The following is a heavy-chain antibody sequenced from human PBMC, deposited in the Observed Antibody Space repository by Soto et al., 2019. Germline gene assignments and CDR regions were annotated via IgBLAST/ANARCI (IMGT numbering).Heavy chain of an antibody. CDR2: ISWDSGDI. CDR3: ARDNDLDRDGPFDY. D-gene: IGHD2-2*03. CDR1: GFRCDDYG. V-gene: IGHV3-9*01. J-gene: IGHJ4*02. Sequence: EVQLVESGGGSVQPGRSLRLSCEASGFRCDDYGMHWVRQGPGKGLEWVSGISWDSGDIYYVDSVKGRFTISRDNAKKSLYLQMNSLRTEDTALYYCARDNDLDRDGPFDYWGQGILVTVSS.